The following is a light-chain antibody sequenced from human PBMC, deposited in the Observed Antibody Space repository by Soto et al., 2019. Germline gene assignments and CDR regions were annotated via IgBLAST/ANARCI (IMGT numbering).Light chain of an antibody. V-gene: IGKV3D-15*01. Sequence: EIVMTQSPATLSVSPGERARLSFRASQSVGSDLAWYQQKTGQAPRIVIYDIFTRDTGVPTRISGSGSGTECTLTISRLQSEDFSVYYCQQYNSWPLTFGGGTKVDIK. CDR2: DIF. CDR3: QQYNSWPLT. CDR1: QSVGSD. J-gene: IGKJ4*01.